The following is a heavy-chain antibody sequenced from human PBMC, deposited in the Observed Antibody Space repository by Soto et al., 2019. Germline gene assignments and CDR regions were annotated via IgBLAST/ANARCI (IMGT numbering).Heavy chain of an antibody. D-gene: IGHD3-3*01. CDR1: GFTFSSYW. CDR2: INSDGSST. V-gene: IGHV3-74*01. J-gene: IGHJ4*02. CDR3: ARDRRFLEWSIFDY. Sequence: EVQLVESGGGLVQPGGSLRLSCAASGFTFSSYWMHWVRQAPGRGRVWVSRINSDGSSTSYADSVKGRFTISRDNAKNTLYLQMNSLRAEDTAVYYCARDRRFLEWSIFDYWGQGTLVTVSS.